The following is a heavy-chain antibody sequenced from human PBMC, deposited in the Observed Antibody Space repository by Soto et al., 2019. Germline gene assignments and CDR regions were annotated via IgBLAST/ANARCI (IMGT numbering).Heavy chain of an antibody. CDR3: AASIFYYVMDV. J-gene: IGHJ6*02. CDR2: IYPGDSDT. V-gene: IGHV5-51*01. CDR1: GYPFTTYC. Sequence: GDSLTISCQCSGYPFTTYCIGLVRQMPGKGLEWMGIIYPGDSDTKYNPSFQGQVTISADKSITTTYLQWSSLKASYSAIYYCAASIFYYVMDVLVQGNKVVGS.